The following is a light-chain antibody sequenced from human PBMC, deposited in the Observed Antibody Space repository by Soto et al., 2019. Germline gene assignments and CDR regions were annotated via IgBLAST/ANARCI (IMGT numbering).Light chain of an antibody. CDR1: SSNIGSNY. CDR3: PAWDDSLSGVV. V-gene: IGLV1-47*01. J-gene: IGLJ2*01. CDR2: RNS. Sequence: QSVLTQPPSASGTPGQRVTISCSGSSSNIGSNYVYWYQHLPGTAPKLLIIRNSQRPSGVPDRFSGSKSGTSVSLAVSGLRSEDEADYYCPAWDDSLSGVVFGGGTKLTVL.